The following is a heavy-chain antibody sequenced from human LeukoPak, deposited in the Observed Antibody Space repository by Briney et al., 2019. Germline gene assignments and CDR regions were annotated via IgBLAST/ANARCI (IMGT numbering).Heavy chain of an antibody. CDR3: ARDNYDYVWGSYRGNWFDP. Sequence: QPGGSLRLSCAASGFTVSSNYMSWVRQAPGKGLEWVSVIYSGGSTYYADSVKGRFTISRDNSKNTLYLQMNSLRAEDTAVYYCARDNYDYVWGSYRGNWFDPWGQGTLVTVSS. V-gene: IGHV3-66*01. CDR1: GFTVSSNY. D-gene: IGHD3-16*02. CDR2: IYSGGST. J-gene: IGHJ5*02.